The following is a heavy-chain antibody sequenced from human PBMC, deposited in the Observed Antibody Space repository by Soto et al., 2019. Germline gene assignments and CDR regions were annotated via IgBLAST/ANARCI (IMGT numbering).Heavy chain of an antibody. J-gene: IGHJ4*02. CDR1: GSPSITYG. D-gene: IGHD1-26*01. CDR2: IKSDVSTT. Sequence: EVQLVESGGGLVQPGGPWSPPVQPPGSPSITYGRNGSRQPPGKGLVWVSRIKSDVSTTSYADSVKGRFTISRDNAKNTLYLQMNSLRAEDTAVYYCARGGWGAYYFDYWGQGTLVTVSS. V-gene: IGHV3-74*01. CDR3: ARGGWGAYYFDY.